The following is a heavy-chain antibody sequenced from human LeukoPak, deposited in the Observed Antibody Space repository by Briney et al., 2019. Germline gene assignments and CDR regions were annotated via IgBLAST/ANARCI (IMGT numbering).Heavy chain of an antibody. D-gene: IGHD2/OR15-2a*01. V-gene: IGHV4-39*01. Sequence: PSETLSLTCTVSGGSISSSSYYWGWIRQPPGKGLEWVASIYHSGSTYYNPSLRSRVTISVHTSKNHFSLILSSVTAADTAVYYCGGHAPHENGNKRGFEYWGQGTLVTVSS. CDR3: GGHAPHENGNKRGFEY. CDR1: GGSISSSSYY. CDR2: IYHSGST. J-gene: IGHJ4*02.